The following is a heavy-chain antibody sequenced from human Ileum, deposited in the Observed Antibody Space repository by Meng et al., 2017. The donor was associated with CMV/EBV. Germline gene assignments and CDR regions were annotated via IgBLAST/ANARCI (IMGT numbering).Heavy chain of an antibody. D-gene: IGHD2-2*01. Sequence: SETLSLTCAVYGGSFSGYYWSWIRQPPGKGLEWIGKINHSGSTNYNPSLKSRVTISVDTSKNQFSLKLSSVTAADTAVYYCKGGVPAAENWFDPWGQGTLVTVSS. CDR2: INHSGST. J-gene: IGHJ5*02. CDR3: KGGVPAAENWFDP. V-gene: IGHV4-34*03. CDR1: GGSFSGYY.